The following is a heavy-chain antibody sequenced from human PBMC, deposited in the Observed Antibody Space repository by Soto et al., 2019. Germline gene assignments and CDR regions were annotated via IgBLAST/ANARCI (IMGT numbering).Heavy chain of an antibody. CDR1: GFSLSTGGVG. Sequence: QITLKESGPTLVKPTQTLTLTCTFSGFSLSTGGVGVGWIRQPPGKALEWLALIYWDDDKRYSPSLRSRLTITKDTPRNRVVLPITNRDPLDTSTSYCANRQRETSGRALDPLGQGTLVPVSS. D-gene: IGHD1-26*01. J-gene: IGHJ5*02. CDR3: ANRQRETSGRALDP. V-gene: IGHV2-5*02. CDR2: IYWDDDK.